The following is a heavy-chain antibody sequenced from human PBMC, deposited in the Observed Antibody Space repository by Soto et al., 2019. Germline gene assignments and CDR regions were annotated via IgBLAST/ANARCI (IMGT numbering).Heavy chain of an antibody. CDR3: ARGHYYYDSSGYFDY. Sequence: KTSETLSLTCTVSGGSISSYYWSWIRQPPGKGLEWIGYIYYSGSTNYNPSLKSRVTISVDTSKNQFSLKLSSVTAADTAVYYCARGHYYYDSSGYFDYWGQGTLVTVSS. CDR1: GGSISSYY. CDR2: IYYSGST. D-gene: IGHD3-22*01. V-gene: IGHV4-59*01. J-gene: IGHJ4*02.